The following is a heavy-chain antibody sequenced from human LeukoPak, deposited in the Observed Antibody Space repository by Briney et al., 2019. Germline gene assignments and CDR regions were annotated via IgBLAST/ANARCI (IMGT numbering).Heavy chain of an antibody. CDR2: IYYSGST. CDR3: ARGGYSYGRGMDV. CDR1: GGSISSSSYY. Sequence: PSETLSLTCTVSGGSISSSSYYWGWIRQPPGKGLEWIGSIYYSGSTYYNPSLKSRVTISVDTSKNQFSLKLSSVTAADTAVYYCARGGYSYGRGMDVWGKGTTVTVSS. D-gene: IGHD5-18*01. V-gene: IGHV4-39*07. J-gene: IGHJ6*03.